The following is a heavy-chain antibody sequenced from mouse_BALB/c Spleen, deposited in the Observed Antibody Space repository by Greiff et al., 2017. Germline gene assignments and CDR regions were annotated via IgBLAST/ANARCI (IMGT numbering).Heavy chain of an antibody. Sequence: EVKLEESGGDLVKPGGSLKLSCAASGFTFSSYGMSWVRQTPDKRLEWVATISSGGSYTYYPDSVKGRFTISRDNAKNTLYLQMSSLKSEDTAMYYCARPNYGNYEGFAYWGQGTLVTVSA. CDR3: ARPNYGNYEGFAY. D-gene: IGHD2-1*01. J-gene: IGHJ3*01. CDR2: ISSGGSYT. CDR1: GFTFSSYG. V-gene: IGHV5-6*02.